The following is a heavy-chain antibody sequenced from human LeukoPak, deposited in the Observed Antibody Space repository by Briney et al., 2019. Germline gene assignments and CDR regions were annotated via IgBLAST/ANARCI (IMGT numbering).Heavy chain of an antibody. V-gene: IGHV4-4*07. Sequence: ASETLSLTCTVSGGSISSYYWSWIRQPAGKGLEWIGRIYTSGSTNYNPSLKSRVTMSVDTSKNQFSLKLSSVTAADTAVYYCARANCSGGSCYEVSWGQGTLVTVSS. CDR1: GGSISSYY. CDR3: ARANCSGGSCYEVS. D-gene: IGHD2-15*01. J-gene: IGHJ5*02. CDR2: IYTSGST.